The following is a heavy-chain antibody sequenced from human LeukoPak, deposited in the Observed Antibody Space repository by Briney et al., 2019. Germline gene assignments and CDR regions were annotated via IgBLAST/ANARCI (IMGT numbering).Heavy chain of an antibody. V-gene: IGHV3-53*01. CDR1: GFNVITNY. J-gene: IGHJ4*02. CDR2: VYSGGST. Sequence: RSGGSLRLSCAVSGFNVITNYMNWVRQAPGKGLEWVSVVYSGGSTFYADSVKGRFTISRDNSKNTLYLQMNSLRAEDTAVYYCARLANPSGYWDWGQGTLVTVSS. D-gene: IGHD3-22*01. CDR3: ARLANPSGYWD.